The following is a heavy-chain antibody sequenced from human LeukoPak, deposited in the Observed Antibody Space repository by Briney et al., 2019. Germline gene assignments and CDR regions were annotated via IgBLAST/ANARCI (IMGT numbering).Heavy chain of an antibody. D-gene: IGHD3-10*01. V-gene: IGHV3-21*01. CDR3: ARDLNNYGFDY. J-gene: IGHJ4*02. CDR2: ISRSSSYR. CDR1: GFTFSTYS. Sequence: GGSLRPSCAASGFTFSTYSMNWVRQAPGRGLEWVSSISRSSSYRYYADSVRGRFTISRDNAKNSLYLQLNSLRAEDTAVYYCARDLNNYGFDYWGQGALVTVSS.